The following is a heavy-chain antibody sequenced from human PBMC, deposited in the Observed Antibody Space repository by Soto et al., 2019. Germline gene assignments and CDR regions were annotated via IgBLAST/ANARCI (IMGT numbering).Heavy chain of an antibody. D-gene: IGHD1-26*01. V-gene: IGHV4-34*01. CDR1: GGSFSGYY. Sequence: SETLSLTCAVYGGSFSGYYWSWIRQPPGKGLEWIGEINHSGSTNYNPSLKSRVTISVDTSKNQFSLKLSSVTAADTAVYYCARGFGDSGSYVTTPRHNWFDPWSEGILVTVAS. J-gene: IGHJ5*02. CDR3: ARGFGDSGSYVTTPRHNWFDP. CDR2: INHSGST.